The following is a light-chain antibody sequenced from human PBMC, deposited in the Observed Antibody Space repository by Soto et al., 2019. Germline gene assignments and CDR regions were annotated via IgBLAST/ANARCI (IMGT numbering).Light chain of an antibody. CDR3: CSCAARYPYV. Sequence: QSVLTQPRSVSRSPGQSVSISCTGTSSDVGGYNYVSWYQQHPGKAPKLMIYHVSERPSGVPDRISASKSGNTASLTISGLQAEDEAEYYCCSCAARYPYVFRTGTQVTVL. V-gene: IGLV2-11*01. CDR2: HVS. CDR1: SSDVGGYNY. J-gene: IGLJ1*01.